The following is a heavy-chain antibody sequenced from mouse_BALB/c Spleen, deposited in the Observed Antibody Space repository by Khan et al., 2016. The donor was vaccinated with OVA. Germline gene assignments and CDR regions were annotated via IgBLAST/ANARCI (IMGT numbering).Heavy chain of an antibody. V-gene: IGHV2-9*02. CDR2: IWAGGST. CDR1: GFSLTNYG. D-gene: IGHD2-13*01. CDR3: ATLYGDEPY. J-gene: IGHJ3*01. Sequence: QVQLKESGPGLVAPSQSLSITCTVSGFSLTNYGVHWLRQPPGKGLEWLGVIWAGGSTNYNSALMSRLSISTDNSKGQVFLKMNSLQTEDTAMYYCATLYGDEPYWGQGTLVTVSA.